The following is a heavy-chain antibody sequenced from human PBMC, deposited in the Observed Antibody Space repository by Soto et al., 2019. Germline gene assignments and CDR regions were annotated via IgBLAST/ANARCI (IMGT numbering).Heavy chain of an antibody. CDR3: ARDLLQTYYDILTQNAPRWFDP. CDR2: ISSRSSYI. D-gene: IGHD3-9*01. V-gene: IGHV3-21*01. CDR1: GFTFSSYT. J-gene: IGHJ5*02. Sequence: PGGSLRLSCAASGFTFSSYTMNWVRQAPGKGLEWVSSISSRSSYIHYADSLKGRFTISRDNAKSSLYLQMNSLRAEDTAVYYCARDLLQTYYDILTQNAPRWFDPWGQGALVTVS.